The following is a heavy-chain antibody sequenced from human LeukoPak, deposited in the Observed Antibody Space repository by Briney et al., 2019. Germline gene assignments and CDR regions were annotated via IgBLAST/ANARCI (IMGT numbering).Heavy chain of an antibody. CDR2: MNPNSGNT. V-gene: IGHV1-8*03. D-gene: IGHD5-24*01. J-gene: IGHJ4*02. Sequence: ASVKVSCKASGYTFTSYDINWVRQATGQGLEWMGWMNPNSGNTGYAQKFQGRVTITRNTSISTAYMELSSLRSEDTALYYCAKDIGRWLQSPTCDYWGQGTLVTVSS. CDR1: GYTFTSYD. CDR3: AKDIGRWLQSPTCDY.